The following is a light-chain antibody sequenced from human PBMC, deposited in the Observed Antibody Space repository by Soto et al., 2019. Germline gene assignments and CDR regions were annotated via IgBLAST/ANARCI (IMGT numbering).Light chain of an antibody. J-gene: IGKJ3*01. V-gene: IGKV3-20*01. CDR1: QSVSNSY. Sequence: EIVLTQSPDTLSLSPGERATLSCRASQSVSNSYLAWYQQKPGQAPRLLIFGAYSRATGIPDRFSGSGSGTDFTLTVSRLESEDFAVYYCQQYDDFFTFGPGTKVDLK. CDR3: QQYDDFFT. CDR2: GAY.